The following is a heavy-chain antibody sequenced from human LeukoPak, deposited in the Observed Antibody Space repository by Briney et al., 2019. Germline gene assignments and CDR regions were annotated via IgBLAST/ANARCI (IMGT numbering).Heavy chain of an antibody. CDR2: IKQDGSEK. CDR1: GFTFSSYS. Sequence: GGSLRLSCAASGFTFSSYSMNWVRQAPGKGLEWVANIKQDGSEKYYVDSVKGRFTISRDNAKNSLYLQMNSLRAEDTAVYYCARDVVRGTNDYWGQGTLVTVSS. CDR3: ARDVVRGTNDY. V-gene: IGHV3-7*01. J-gene: IGHJ4*02. D-gene: IGHD2-2*01.